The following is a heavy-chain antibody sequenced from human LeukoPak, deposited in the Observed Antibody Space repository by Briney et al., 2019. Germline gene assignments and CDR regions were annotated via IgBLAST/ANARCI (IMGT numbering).Heavy chain of an antibody. D-gene: IGHD3-10*01. J-gene: IGHJ6*02. Sequence: GGSLILSCAASGFSLTSNGMHWVRQAPGKGLEWVAFISHDGNKKYYADSVKGRFTVSRDSSKSTLFLQMDSLRRDDTAVYYCARNIRVRYMPMVRAVEYYQYHAMDVWGQGTTVTVYS. CDR1: GFSLTSNG. CDR2: ISHDGNKK. CDR3: ARNIRVRYMPMVRAVEYYQYHAMDV. V-gene: IGHV3-30*03.